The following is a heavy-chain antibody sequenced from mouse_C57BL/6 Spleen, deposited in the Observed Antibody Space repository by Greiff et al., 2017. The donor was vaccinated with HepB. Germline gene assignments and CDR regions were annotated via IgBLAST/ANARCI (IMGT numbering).Heavy chain of an antibody. J-gene: IGHJ2*01. CDR1: GYAFSSSW. CDR2: IYPGDGDT. D-gene: IGHD1-1*01. V-gene: IGHV1-82*01. CDR3: ARTIYYYGSLDY. Sequence: VQLQQSGPELVKPGASVKISCKASGYAFSSSWMNWVKQRPGKGLEWIGRIYPGDGDTNYNGKFKGKATLTADKSSSTAYMQLSSLTSEDSAVYFCARTIYYYGSLDYWGQGTTLTVSS.